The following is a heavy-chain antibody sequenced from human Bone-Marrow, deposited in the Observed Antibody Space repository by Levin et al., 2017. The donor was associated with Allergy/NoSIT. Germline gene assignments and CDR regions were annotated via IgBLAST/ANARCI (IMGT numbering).Heavy chain of an antibody. V-gene: IGHV3-74*01. D-gene: IGHD1-26*01. Sequence: QAGGSLRLSCAASGFTFSRHWMHWVRQAPGKGLMCVARIRSDGGYRDYGGSVEGRFTISRDNSKNTLFLQMNSLRAEDTAVYYCVRDCGTYGLDYWGQGTLVTVSS. CDR2: IRSDGGYR. J-gene: IGHJ4*02. CDR3: VRDCGTYGLDY. CDR1: GFTFSRHW.